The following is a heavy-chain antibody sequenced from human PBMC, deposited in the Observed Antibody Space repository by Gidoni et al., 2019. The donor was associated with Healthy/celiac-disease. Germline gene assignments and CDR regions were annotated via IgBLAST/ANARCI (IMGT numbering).Heavy chain of an antibody. D-gene: IGHD6-19*01. V-gene: IGHV3-23*01. J-gene: IGHJ3*02. CDR2: ISGSGGST. CDR1: GFTFSSYA. Sequence: EVQLLESGGGLVQPGGSLRLSCAASGFTFSSYAMSWVRQAPGKGLEWVSAISGSGGSTYYADSVKGRFTISRDNSKNTLYLQMNSLRAEDTAVYYCARKLGIAVDSRSPLGAFDIWGQGTMVTVSS. CDR3: ARKLGIAVDSRSPLGAFDI.